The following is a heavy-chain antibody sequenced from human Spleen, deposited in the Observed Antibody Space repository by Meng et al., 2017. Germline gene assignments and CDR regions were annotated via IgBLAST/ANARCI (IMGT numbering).Heavy chain of an antibody. V-gene: IGHV4-34*01. CDR2: INHSGST. Sequence: QVQLQQWAAGRLKPSAPLSLTGVVPGGPFSDYYWSWIRKPPGKGLEWIGEINHSGSTNYNPSLESRATISVDTSQNNLSLKLSSVTAADSAVYYCARGPTTMAHDFDYWGQGTLVTVSS. D-gene: IGHD4-11*01. J-gene: IGHJ4*02. CDR3: ARGPTTMAHDFDY. CDR1: GGPFSDYY.